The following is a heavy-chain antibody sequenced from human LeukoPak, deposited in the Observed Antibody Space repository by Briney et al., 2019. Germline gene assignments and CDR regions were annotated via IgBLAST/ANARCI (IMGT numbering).Heavy chain of an antibody. V-gene: IGHV4-39*02. Sequence: SETLSLTCTVSGGSISSSSYYWGWIRQPPGKGLEWIGSIYYSGSTYYNPSLKSRVTISVDTSKNQFSLKLSSVTAADTAVYYCAREGEAAAGTGYYGMDVWGQGTTVTVSS. CDR2: IYYSGST. CDR1: GGSISSSSYY. J-gene: IGHJ6*02. D-gene: IGHD6-13*01. CDR3: AREGEAAAGTGYYGMDV.